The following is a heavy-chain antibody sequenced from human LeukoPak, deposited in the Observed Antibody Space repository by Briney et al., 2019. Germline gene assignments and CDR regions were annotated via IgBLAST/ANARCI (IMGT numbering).Heavy chain of an antibody. J-gene: IGHJ3*02. D-gene: IGHD1-26*01. CDR2: IYWNDDK. Sequence: SGPTLVNPTQTLTLTCTCSGFSLSTSGVGVGWIRQPPGKALEGLALIYWNDDKRYSPSLTSSHTITEDTSKNQVALTITNMDPVDTATYYCALIVGATGAFDIWGQGTMVTVSS. V-gene: IGHV2-5*01. CDR1: GFSLSTSGVG. CDR3: ALIVGATGAFDI.